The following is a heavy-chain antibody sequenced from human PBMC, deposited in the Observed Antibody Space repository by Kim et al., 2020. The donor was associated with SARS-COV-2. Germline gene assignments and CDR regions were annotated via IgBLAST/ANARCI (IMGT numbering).Heavy chain of an antibody. D-gene: IGHD3-10*01. V-gene: IGHV1-3*01. CDR3: ARDKSVVRGVTSWFDP. CDR2: INAGNGNT. CDR1: GYTFTSYA. Sequence: ASVKVSCKASGYTFTSYAMHWVRQAPGQRLEWMGWINAGNGNTKYSQKFQGRVTITRDTSASTAYMELSSMGSEDTTVYYCARDKSVVRGVTSWFDPWGQETLVTVSS. J-gene: IGHJ5*02.